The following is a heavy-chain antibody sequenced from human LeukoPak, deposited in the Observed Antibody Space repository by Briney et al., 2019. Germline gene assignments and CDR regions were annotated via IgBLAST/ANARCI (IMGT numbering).Heavy chain of an antibody. CDR3: ARGRVGSIAAAGDPIDY. J-gene: IGHJ4*02. CDR2: ISAYNGNT. V-gene: IGHV1-18*01. Sequence: ASVKVSCKASGYTFTSYGISWVRQAPGQGLEWMGWISAYNGNTNYAQKLQGRVTMTTDTSTSTAYMELRSLRSDDTAVYYCARGRVGSIAAAGDPIDYWGQGTLVTVSS. D-gene: IGHD6-13*01. CDR1: GYTFTSYG.